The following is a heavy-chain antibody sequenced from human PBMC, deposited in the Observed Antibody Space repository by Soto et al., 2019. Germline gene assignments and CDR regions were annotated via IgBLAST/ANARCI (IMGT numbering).Heavy chain of an antibody. CDR3: ARVAEAGARRHYFDY. D-gene: IGHD6-19*01. V-gene: IGHV3-11*05. CDR2: ISSVSSYT. Sequence: QVPLEESGGGLVKPGGSLRLSCAASGFTFSDYYMSWVRQAPGKGLEWISYISSVSSYTSYADSVKGRVTISRDNAKNSLFLHMNSLRAEDTAVYYCARVAEAGARRHYFDYWGLGTLVTVSS. CDR1: GFTFSDYY. J-gene: IGHJ4*02.